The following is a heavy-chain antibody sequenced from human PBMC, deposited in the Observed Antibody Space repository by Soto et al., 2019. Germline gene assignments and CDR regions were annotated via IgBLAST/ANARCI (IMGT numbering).Heavy chain of an antibody. CDR2: ISGSGGST. Sequence: GGSLRLSCAASGFTFSSYAMSWVRQAPGKGLEWVSAISGSGGSTYYADSVKGRFTISRDNPKNTLYLQMNSLRAEDTAVYYCAKDGSITMIVVVITGYDYWGQGTLVTVSS. J-gene: IGHJ4*02. D-gene: IGHD3-22*01. V-gene: IGHV3-23*01. CDR1: GFTFSSYA. CDR3: AKDGSITMIVVVITGYDY.